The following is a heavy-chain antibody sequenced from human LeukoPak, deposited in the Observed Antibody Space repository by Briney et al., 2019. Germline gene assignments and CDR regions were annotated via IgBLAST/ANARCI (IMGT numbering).Heavy chain of an antibody. CDR2: INRDGSEK. CDR1: GLTFRSYW. J-gene: IGHJ5*02. CDR3: ARVVAAGTNRFDP. D-gene: IGHD6-13*01. V-gene: IGHV3-7*05. Sequence: GGSLRLSCAASGLTFRSYWMSWVRQAPGKGLEWVANINRDGSEKYYVDSVKGRFTISRDNAKNSLYLQRNSLRAEDTAVYFCARVVAAGTNRFDPWGQGTLVTVSS.